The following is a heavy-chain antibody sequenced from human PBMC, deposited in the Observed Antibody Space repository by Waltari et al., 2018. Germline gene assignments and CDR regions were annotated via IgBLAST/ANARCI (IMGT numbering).Heavy chain of an antibody. V-gene: IGHV3-23*01. CDR1: GFTFSSYA. D-gene: IGHD3-10*01. CDR3: AKKKYDASHYTSPFFDS. Sequence: EVQLLESGGGLVQPGGSLRLACAASGFTFSSYAMSWVRQAPGMGLEWVSSISGRGGNTYYTDSVKGLFTVSRENSKNTLYLQMNSLRAEDTAVFYCAKKKYDASHYTSPFFDSWGQGTLVTVSS. J-gene: IGHJ4*02. CDR2: ISGRGGNT.